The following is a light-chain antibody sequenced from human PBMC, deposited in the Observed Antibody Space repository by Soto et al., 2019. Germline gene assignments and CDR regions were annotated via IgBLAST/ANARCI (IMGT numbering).Light chain of an antibody. CDR3: AAWDGSLDGRFV. J-gene: IGLJ1*01. CDR2: LND. Sequence: QSVLTQPPSASGTPGQRVTISCAGSSSNIGTNYVHWYQQLPGTAPKLLIYLNDQRPSGVPDRFSGSKSGTSASLAISGLRSEDEADYFWAAWDGSLDGRFVFGTGTKLTVL. V-gene: IGLV1-47*02. CDR1: SSNIGTNY.